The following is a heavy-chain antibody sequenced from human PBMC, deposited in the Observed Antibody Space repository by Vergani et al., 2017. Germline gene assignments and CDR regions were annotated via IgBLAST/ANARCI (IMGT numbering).Heavy chain of an antibody. J-gene: IGHJ6*02. CDR2: IDPSDSYT. D-gene: IGHD6-13*01. V-gene: IGHV5-10-1*01. CDR3: ARHIAAAVRPYYGMDV. CDR1: GYSFTSYW. Sequence: EVQLVQSGAEVKKPGESLKISCKGSGYSFTSYWIGWVRQMPGKGLEWMGRIDPSDSYTNYSPSFQGHVTISADKSISTAYLQWSSLKASDTAMYYCARHIAAAVRPYYGMDVWGQGTTVTVSS.